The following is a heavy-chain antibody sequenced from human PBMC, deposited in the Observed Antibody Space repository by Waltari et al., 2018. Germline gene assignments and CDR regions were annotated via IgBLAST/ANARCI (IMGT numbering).Heavy chain of an antibody. CDR2: ISAYNGNT. J-gene: IGHJ5*02. D-gene: IGHD3-16*01. CDR3: ASKRGGDVGFDP. Sequence: QVQLVQSGAEVKKPGASVKVSCKASGYTFTSYGISWVRQAPGQGLEWMGWISAYNGNTNYAQKFQGRVTITADESTSTAYMELSSLRSEDTAVYYCASKRGGDVGFDPWGQGTLVTVSS. CDR1: GYTFTSYG. V-gene: IGHV1-18*01.